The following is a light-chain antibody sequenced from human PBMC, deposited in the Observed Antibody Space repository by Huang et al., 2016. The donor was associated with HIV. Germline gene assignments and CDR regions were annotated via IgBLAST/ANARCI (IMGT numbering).Light chain of an antibody. V-gene: IGKV3-15*01. J-gene: IGKJ4*01. CDR2: GSS. CDR3: HQYNNWLLS. CDR1: RSVSTN. Sequence: EIVMTQSPATLSVSPGERVTLSCRANRSVSTNLAWYQQSPRQAPRLLIYGSSTRAPGIPARFSGSGSGTDFSLTISSLQSEDFALYYCHQYNNWLLSFGGGTRVDI.